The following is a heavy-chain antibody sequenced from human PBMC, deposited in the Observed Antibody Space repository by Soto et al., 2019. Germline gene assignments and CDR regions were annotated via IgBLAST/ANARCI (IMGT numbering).Heavy chain of an antibody. Sequence: QVQLVQSGAEVKKPGASVKVSCKASGYTFTNYDIIWLRQATGQGLEWMGWMNPNSGNTNYAQKFQGRVNMTRDTSISTAYMELSSLRSDATAVYYCARALMVYSGYYYWYMDVWGKGTTVIVSS. CDR3: ARALMVYSGYYYWYMDV. D-gene: IGHD2-8*01. CDR1: GYTFTNYD. CDR2: MNPNSGNT. J-gene: IGHJ6*03. V-gene: IGHV1-8*01.